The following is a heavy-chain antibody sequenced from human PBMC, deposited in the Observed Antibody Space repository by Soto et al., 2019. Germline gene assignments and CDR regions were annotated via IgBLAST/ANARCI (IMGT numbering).Heavy chain of an antibody. CDR3: ARAPWELPLDY. V-gene: IGHV3-74*01. D-gene: IGHD1-26*01. CDR1: GFTFSSYW. CDR2: INSDGSST. Sequence: GGSLRLSCAASGFTFSSYWMHWVRQVPGKGLVWVSRINSDGSSTSYADSVKGRFTISKDNAKNTLYLQMNSLSAEDAAVYYCARAPWELPLDYWGQGTLVTVSS. J-gene: IGHJ4*02.